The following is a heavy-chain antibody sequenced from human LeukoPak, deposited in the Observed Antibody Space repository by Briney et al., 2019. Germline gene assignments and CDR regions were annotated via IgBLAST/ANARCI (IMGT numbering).Heavy chain of an antibody. D-gene: IGHD4-17*01. CDR2: INHSGST. CDR3: ARKSRDYGDKLLDY. CDR1: GGSFSGYY. Sequence: SETLSLTCAVYGGSFSGYYWSWIRQPPGKGLEWIGEINHSGSTNYNPSLKSRVTISVDTSKNQFSLKLSSVTAADTAVYYCARKSRDYGDKLLDYWGQGTLVTVSS. V-gene: IGHV4-34*01. J-gene: IGHJ4*02.